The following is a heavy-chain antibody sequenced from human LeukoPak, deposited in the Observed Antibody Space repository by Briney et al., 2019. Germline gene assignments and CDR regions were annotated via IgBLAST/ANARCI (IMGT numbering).Heavy chain of an antibody. D-gene: IGHD3-10*01. Sequence: SETPSLTCTVSGGSISSDTHHWGWIRQPPGKGLQWIGSVYYSGSTYYNPSLRSRVTLSVDTSKDQFSLKLSSVTATDTAMYYCARSGWPLGGFDPWGQGILVTVSS. CDR2: VYYSGST. CDR1: GGSISSDTHH. J-gene: IGHJ5*02. V-gene: IGHV4-39*01. CDR3: ARSGWPLGGFDP.